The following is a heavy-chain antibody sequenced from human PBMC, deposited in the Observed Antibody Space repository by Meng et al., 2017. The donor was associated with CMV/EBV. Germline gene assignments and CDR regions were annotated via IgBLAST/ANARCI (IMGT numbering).Heavy chain of an antibody. J-gene: IGHJ6*02. V-gene: IGHV3-53*01. CDR2: IYSGGST. Sequence: GESLKISCAASGFTVSSNYMSWVRQAPGKGLEWVSVIYSGGSTYYADSVKGRFTISRDNSKNTLYLQMNSLRAEDTAVYYCARDQYYGSGGNYYYGMDVWGQGTTVTVSS. CDR3: ARDQYYGSGGNYYYGMDV. CDR1: GFTVSSNY. D-gene: IGHD3-10*01.